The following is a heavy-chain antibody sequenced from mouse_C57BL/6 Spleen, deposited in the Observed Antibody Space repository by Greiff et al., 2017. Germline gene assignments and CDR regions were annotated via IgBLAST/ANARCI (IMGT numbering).Heavy chain of an antibody. CDR2: ISSGSSTI. V-gene: IGHV5-17*01. CDR1: GFTFSDYG. CDR3: ARFYGSYWYFDV. J-gene: IGHJ1*03. D-gene: IGHD1-1*01. Sequence: EVMLVESGGGLVKPGGSLKLSCAASGFTFSDYGMHWVRQAPEKGLEWVAYISSGSSTIYYADTVKGRLTISRDNAKNTLFLQMTSLRSEDTAMYYCARFYGSYWYFDVWGTGTTVTVSS.